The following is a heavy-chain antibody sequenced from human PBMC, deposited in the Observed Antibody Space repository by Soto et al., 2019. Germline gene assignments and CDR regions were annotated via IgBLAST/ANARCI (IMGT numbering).Heavy chain of an antibody. D-gene: IGHD4-17*01. CDR1: GGTSSSYA. CDR3: ARDHRREDYGEMGY. V-gene: IGHV1-69*01. J-gene: IGHJ4*02. CDR2: IIPLFGTA. Sequence: QVQLVQSGAEVKKPGSSVKVSCKASGGTSSSYAFSWVRQAPGQGLEWMGGIIPLFGTAKYAQNFQGRVTITADESTSTAYMELNSLRSEDTAVYDCARDHRREDYGEMGYWGPGTLVTVSS.